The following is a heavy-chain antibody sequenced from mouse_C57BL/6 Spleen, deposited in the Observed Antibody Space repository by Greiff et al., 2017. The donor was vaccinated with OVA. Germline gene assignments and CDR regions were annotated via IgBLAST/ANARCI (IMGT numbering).Heavy chain of an antibody. V-gene: IGHV1-42*01. CDR1: GYSFTGYY. CDR2: INPSTGGT. CDR3: ARSGAYYSPYYAMDY. J-gene: IGHJ4*01. D-gene: IGHD2-12*01. Sequence: VQLQQSGPELVKPGASVKISCKASGYSFTGYYMNWVKQSPEKSLEWIGEINPSTGGTTYNQKFKAKATLTVDKSSSTAYMQLKSLTSEDSAVYYCARSGAYYSPYYAMDYWGQGTSVTVSS.